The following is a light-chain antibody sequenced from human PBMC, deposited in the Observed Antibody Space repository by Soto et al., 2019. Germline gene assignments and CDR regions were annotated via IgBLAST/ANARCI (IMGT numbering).Light chain of an antibody. V-gene: IGLV1-44*01. CDR3: AAWDDSLNCSV. Sequence: QSVLTQPPSASGTPGQSVTVSCSGSSSNTGSNTVNWYQQLPGTAPKLLIYSNNQRPSGVHDRFSGSKSGTSASLGISGLQSEDEADYYCAAWDDSLNCSVFGNGKKVSV. CDR2: SNN. CDR1: SSNTGSNT. J-gene: IGLJ1*01.